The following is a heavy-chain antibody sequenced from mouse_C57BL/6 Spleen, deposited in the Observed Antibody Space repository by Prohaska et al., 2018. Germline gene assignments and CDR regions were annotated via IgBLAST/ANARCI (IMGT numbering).Heavy chain of an antibody. CDR2: IHPNSGST. CDR1: GYTFTSYW. Sequence: QVQLQQPGAELVKPGASVKLSCKASGYTFTSYWMHWVKQRPGQGLEWIGMIHPNSGSTNYNEKFKSKATLTVDKSSSTAYMQLSSLTSEDSAVYYCLIYYGNYVAYWGQGTLVTVSA. V-gene: IGHV1-64*01. CDR3: LIYYGNYVAY. J-gene: IGHJ3*01. D-gene: IGHD2-1*01.